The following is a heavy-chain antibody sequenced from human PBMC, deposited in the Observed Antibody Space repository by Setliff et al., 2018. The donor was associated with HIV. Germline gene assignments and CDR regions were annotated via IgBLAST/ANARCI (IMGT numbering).Heavy chain of an antibody. Sequence: SVKVSFKASGGTFSSYGISWVRQAPGQGLEWMGGIIPMFGTGFYAQKFRDRVTITTDENRSTAYMELNSLRPEDTGVFYCARVGHSSSYHYYGMDVWGQGTTVTVSS. V-gene: IGHV1-69*05. J-gene: IGHJ6*02. CDR3: ARVGHSSSYHYYGMDV. CDR2: IIPMFGTG. CDR1: GGTFSSYG. D-gene: IGHD6-13*01.